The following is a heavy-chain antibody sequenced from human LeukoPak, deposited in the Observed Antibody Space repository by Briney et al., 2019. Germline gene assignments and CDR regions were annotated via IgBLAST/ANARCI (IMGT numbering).Heavy chain of an antibody. J-gene: IGHJ6*03. Sequence: SETLSLTCAVYGGSFSGYYWSWIRQPPGKGLEWIGEINHSGSTNYNPSLKSRVTISVDTSKNQFSLKLSSVTAADTAVYYCARGPTYYDFWSGTKYYMDVWGKGTTVTVSS. CDR2: INHSGST. D-gene: IGHD3-3*01. CDR3: ARGPTYYDFWSGTKYYMDV. CDR1: GGSFSGYY. V-gene: IGHV4-34*01.